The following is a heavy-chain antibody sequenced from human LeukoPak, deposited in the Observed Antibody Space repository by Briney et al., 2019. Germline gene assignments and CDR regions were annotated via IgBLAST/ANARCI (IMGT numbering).Heavy chain of an antibody. CDR3: ARLGGIAAAVPRKYFQH. Sequence: GASVEVSCKASGYTFTSYAMNWVRQAPGQGLEWMGWINTNTGNPTYAQGFTGRFVFSLDTSVSTAYLQISSLKAEDTAVYYCARLGGIAAAVPRKYFQHWGQGTLVTVSS. CDR1: GYTFTSYA. D-gene: IGHD6-13*01. J-gene: IGHJ1*01. CDR2: INTNTGNP. V-gene: IGHV7-4-1*02.